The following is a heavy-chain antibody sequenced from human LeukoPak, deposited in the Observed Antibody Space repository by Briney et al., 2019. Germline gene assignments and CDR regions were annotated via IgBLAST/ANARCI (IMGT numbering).Heavy chain of an antibody. D-gene: IGHD4-17*01. CDR3: AKDRVDYGDYTDAFDI. Sequence: GGSLRLYGAASGFTFSSYAMSWVRQAPGKGLEWVSAISGSGGSTYYADSVKGRFTISRDNSKNTLYLQMNSLRAEDTAVYYCAKDRVDYGDYTDAFDIWGQGTMVTVSS. J-gene: IGHJ3*02. CDR1: GFTFSSYA. CDR2: ISGSGGST. V-gene: IGHV3-23*01.